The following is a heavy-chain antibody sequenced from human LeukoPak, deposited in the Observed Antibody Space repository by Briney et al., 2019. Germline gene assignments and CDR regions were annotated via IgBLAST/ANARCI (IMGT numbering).Heavy chain of an antibody. J-gene: IGHJ5*02. D-gene: IGHD3-22*01. CDR3: ARSTYYYDSSGYRPAGANFDP. CDR2: ISAYNGNT. Sequence: ASVKVSCKASGYTFTSYGISWVRQAPGQGLEWMGWISAYNGNTNYAQKLQGRVTITADKSTSTAYMELSSLRSEDTAVYYCARSTYYYDSSGYRPAGANFDPWGQGTLVTVSS. CDR1: GYTFTSYG. V-gene: IGHV1-18*01.